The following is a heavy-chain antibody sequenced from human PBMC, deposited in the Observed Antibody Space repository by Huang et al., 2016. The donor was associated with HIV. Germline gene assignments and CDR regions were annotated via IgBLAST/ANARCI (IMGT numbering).Heavy chain of an antibody. CDR1: GGSLKSNTYY. V-gene: IGHV4-39*01. CDR2: SYYTGRT. Sequence: QLQLQESGPGLVKPSETLSLTCAVSGGSLKSNTYYWGWVRQPPGKGLEWIGRSYYTGRTYYSPSRKRRVTISADASKNQFFLRLDSVTAADSAVYFCARTGVAVVDDPEYFQHWGQGALVTVS. J-gene: IGHJ1*01. D-gene: IGHD3-22*01. CDR3: ARTGVAVVDDPEYFQH.